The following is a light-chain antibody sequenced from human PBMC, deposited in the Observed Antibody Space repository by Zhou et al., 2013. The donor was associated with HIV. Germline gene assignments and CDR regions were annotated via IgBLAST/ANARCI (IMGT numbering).Light chain of an antibody. V-gene: IGKV1-5*03. J-gene: IGKJ1*01. CDR2: TAS. CDR1: QTIDSW. CDR3: QQYNSYSS. Sequence: DIQMTQSPSSLSASVGERVTITCRASQTIDSWLAWYQQKPGEAPRLLIYTASDLETGVPSRFSGSGSGTDFTLTISSLQTDDFATYFCQQYNSYSSFGQGTKVEIK.